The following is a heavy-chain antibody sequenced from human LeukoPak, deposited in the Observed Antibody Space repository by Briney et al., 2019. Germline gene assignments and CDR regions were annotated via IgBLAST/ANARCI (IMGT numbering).Heavy chain of an antibody. D-gene: IGHD5-18*01. V-gene: IGHV3-30*02. J-gene: IGHJ3*02. CDR3: ARGYTAWDAFDI. Sequence: PGGSLRLSCAASGFTFSSYGMHWVRQAPGKGLEWVAFIRYDGSNKYYADSVKGRFTISRDNAKNSLYLQMNSLRAEDTAVYYCARGYTAWDAFDIWGQGTMVTVSS. CDR1: GFTFSSYG. CDR2: IRYDGSNK.